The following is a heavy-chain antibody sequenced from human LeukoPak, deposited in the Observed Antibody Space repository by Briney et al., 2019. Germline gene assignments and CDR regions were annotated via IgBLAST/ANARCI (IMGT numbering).Heavy chain of an antibody. CDR3: ASVRFLEWLSATKPEDY. Sequence: PGGSLRLSCAASGFTFSSYAMHWVRQAPGKGLEWVAVKSYDGSNKYYADSVKGRFTISRDNSKNTLYLQMNSLRAEDTAVYYCASVRFLEWLSATKPEDYWGQGTLVTVSS. V-gene: IGHV3-30*04. D-gene: IGHD3-3*01. J-gene: IGHJ4*02. CDR2: KSYDGSNK. CDR1: GFTFSSYA.